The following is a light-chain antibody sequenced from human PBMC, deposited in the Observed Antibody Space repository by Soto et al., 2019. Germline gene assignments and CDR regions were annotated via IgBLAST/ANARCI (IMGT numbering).Light chain of an antibody. V-gene: IGKV1-9*01. Sequence: DIQLTQSPSFLSASVGDRVTITCRASQDISSYLAWYQQRPGKVPRFLTHSASTLQSGVPSRFSATGSGTTFTLTVSSLQPEDIATYYCQQLNRCPRTFGQGTTVEV. CDR3: QQLNRCPRT. CDR2: SAS. J-gene: IGKJ1*01. CDR1: QDISSY.